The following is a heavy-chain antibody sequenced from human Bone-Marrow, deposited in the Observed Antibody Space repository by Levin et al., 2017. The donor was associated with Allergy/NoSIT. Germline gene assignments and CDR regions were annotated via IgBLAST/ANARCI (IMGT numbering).Heavy chain of an antibody. D-gene: IGHD6-19*01. V-gene: IGHV4-39*07. J-gene: IGHJ4*02. CDR1: GDSISSGYYY. CDR2: VFQSGST. CDR3: ARSLAVAGNRFDF. Sequence: TASETLSLTCTVSGDSISSGYYYWDWIRQSPGKGLEWIGNVFQSGSTSYNPSLQSRVTMSVDTSENQFSLKMTSVTAADTAFYYCARSLAVAGNRFDFWGQGILVTVSS.